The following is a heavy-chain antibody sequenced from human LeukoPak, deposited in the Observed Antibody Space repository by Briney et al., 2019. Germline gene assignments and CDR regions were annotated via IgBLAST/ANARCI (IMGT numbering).Heavy chain of an antibody. CDR3: ARDLLEWYFDY. V-gene: IGHV3-66*01. J-gene: IGHJ4*02. Sequence: GGSLRLSCAASGFTVSSTYMSWVRQTPGKGLEWVSVIYSGGSTYYADSVKGRFTISRDNSKNTLYLQMNSLRAEDTAVYYCARDLLEWYFDYWGQGTLATVSS. D-gene: IGHD3-3*01. CDR2: IYSGGST. CDR1: GFTVSSTY.